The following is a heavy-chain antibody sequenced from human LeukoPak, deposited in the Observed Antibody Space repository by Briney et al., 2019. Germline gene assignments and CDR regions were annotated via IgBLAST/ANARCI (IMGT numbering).Heavy chain of an antibody. CDR2: ISYDGRNK. D-gene: IGHD3-22*01. Sequence: QPGGSLRLSCAASGFTFSSYAMHWVRQAPGKGLEWVAVISYDGRNKYYADSVKGRFTISRDNSKNTLYLQMNSLRAEDTAVYYCARDRTLYYYDSSGRGAFDIWGQGTMVTVSS. CDR1: GFTFSSYA. J-gene: IGHJ3*02. CDR3: ARDRTLYYYDSSGRGAFDI. V-gene: IGHV3-30*04.